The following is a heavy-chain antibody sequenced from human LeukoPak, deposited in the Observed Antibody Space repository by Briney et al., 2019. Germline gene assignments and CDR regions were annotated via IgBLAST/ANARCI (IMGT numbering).Heavy chain of an antibody. CDR2: ISAYNGNT. CDR3: ARDVSGIAAPQSWFDP. V-gene: IGHV1-18*01. D-gene: IGHD6-6*01. CDR1: GYTFTSYG. J-gene: IGHJ5*02. Sequence: ASVKVSFKASGYTFTSYGISWVRQAPGQGLEWMGWISAYNGNTNYAQKLQGRVTMTTDTSTSTAYMELRSLRSDDTAVYYCARDVSGIAAPQSWFDPWGQGTLVTVSS.